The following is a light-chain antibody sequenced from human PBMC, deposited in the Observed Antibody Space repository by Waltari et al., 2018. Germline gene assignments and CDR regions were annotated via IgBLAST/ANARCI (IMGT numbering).Light chain of an antibody. V-gene: IGLV3-1*01. CDR2: QDI. Sequence: SYELPQPPSVSVSPGQTASITCSGNRLGIKFDSWYQQTPGRSPVLVIYQDIKRPSGIPERFSGSISGNTATLTISEAQSVDEADYYCQAGDSTSYVVFGGGTKLTVL. J-gene: IGLJ2*01. CDR3: QAGDSTSYVV. CDR1: RLGIKF.